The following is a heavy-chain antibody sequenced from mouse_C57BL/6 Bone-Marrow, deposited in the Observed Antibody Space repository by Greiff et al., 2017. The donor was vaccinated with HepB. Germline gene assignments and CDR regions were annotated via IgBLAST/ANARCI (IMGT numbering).Heavy chain of an antibody. CDR1: GFNIQNTY. V-gene: IGHV14-3*01. Sequence: EVQGVESVAELVRPGASVKLSCTASGFNIQNTYMHWVKQRPEQGLEWIGRIDPANGNTKYAPKFQGKATITADTSSNTADLQLSSLTSEDTAIYYCASIYDGFHYAMDYWGQGASVTVSS. CDR2: IDPANGNT. CDR3: ASIYDGFHYAMDY. J-gene: IGHJ4*01. D-gene: IGHD2-3*01.